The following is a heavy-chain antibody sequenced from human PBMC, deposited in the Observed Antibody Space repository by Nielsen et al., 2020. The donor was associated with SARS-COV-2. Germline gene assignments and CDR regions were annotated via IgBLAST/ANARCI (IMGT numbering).Heavy chain of an antibody. CDR3: AREGDCKNGICHIRGMDV. CDR1: GGPITDYY. D-gene: IGHD2-8*01. Sequence: SETLSLTCTVSGGPITDYYWSWIRQPPGKGLELIGYIFFDGTTNYNPSLKSRVTISVDTSKNQVSLMLSSVTAADTAVYYCAREGDCKNGICHIRGMDVWGKGTTVTVSS. J-gene: IGHJ6*03. CDR2: IFFDGTT. V-gene: IGHV4-59*01.